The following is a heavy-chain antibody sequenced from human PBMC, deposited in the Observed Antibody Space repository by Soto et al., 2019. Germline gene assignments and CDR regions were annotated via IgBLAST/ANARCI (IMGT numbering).Heavy chain of an antibody. Sequence: QVQLVQSVAEVKKPGSSVKVSCKASGDSFSSYAISWVRQAPGHGLEWMGRIIPIFGTPNYAQRVEGRVTISADESTSTANTDLRSLRSDDTAVYYCATVSNYYETRALAYWGQGTLVTVSS. J-gene: IGHJ4*02. CDR2: IIPIFGTP. V-gene: IGHV1-69*01. CDR3: ATVSNYYETRALAY. CDR1: GDSFSSYA. D-gene: IGHD3-22*01.